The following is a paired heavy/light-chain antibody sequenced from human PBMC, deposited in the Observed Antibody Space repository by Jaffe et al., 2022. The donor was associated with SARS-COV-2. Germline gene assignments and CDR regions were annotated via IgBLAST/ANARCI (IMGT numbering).Light chain of an antibody. V-gene: IGKV4-1*01. CDR2: WTS. CDR3: QQYFSTPYT. Sequence: DIVMTQSPDSLTVSLGERATINCKSSQSVSYSSNNKNYLAWYQQKAGQPPKVLIYWTSTRESGVPDRFSGSGSGTDFTLTISSLQAEDVAVYYCQQYFSTPYTFGQGTKLEIK. J-gene: IGKJ2*01. CDR1: QSVSYSSNNKNY.
Heavy chain of an antibody. D-gene: IGHD6-19*01. CDR3: ARFSSSGWYGDY. V-gene: IGHV4-59*01. CDR2: IYYSGST. CDR1: GGSITNYY. J-gene: IGHJ4*02. Sequence: QVQLQESGPGLVKPSETLSLICTVSGGSITNYYWNWLRQPPGKGLEWIGYIYYSGSTDYNPSLKSRVTISVDTSKNQISLRMSSVTAADTAVYYCARFSSSGWYGDYWGQGTLVTVSS.